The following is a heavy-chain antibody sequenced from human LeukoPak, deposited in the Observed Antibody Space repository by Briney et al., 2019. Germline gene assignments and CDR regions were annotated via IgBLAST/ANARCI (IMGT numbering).Heavy chain of an antibody. D-gene: IGHD3-3*01. CDR1: GDSTSSRSHY. J-gene: IGHJ4*02. Sequence: SETLSLTCTVSGDSTSSRSHYWGWIRQSPGKGPDWLGSISYSGGTTYYNPSLKSRVTISVDTSKNQFSLKLSSVTAADTAVYYCATYDFWSGYYFDYWGQGTLVTVSS. CDR3: ATYDFWSGYYFDY. V-gene: IGHV4-39*07. CDR2: ISYSGGTT.